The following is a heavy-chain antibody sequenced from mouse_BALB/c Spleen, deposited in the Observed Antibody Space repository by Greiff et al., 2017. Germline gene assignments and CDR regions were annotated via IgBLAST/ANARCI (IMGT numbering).Heavy chain of an antibody. Sequence: VQLKESGAELVKPGASVKLSCTASGFNIKDTYMHWVKQRPEQGLEWIGRIDPANGNTKYDPKFQGKATITADTSSNTAYLQLSSLTSEDTAVYYCADYYGSSSGYWGQGTTLTVSS. CDR1: GFNIKDTY. D-gene: IGHD1-1*01. CDR3: ADYYGSSSGY. CDR2: IDPANGNT. V-gene: IGHV14-3*02. J-gene: IGHJ2*01.